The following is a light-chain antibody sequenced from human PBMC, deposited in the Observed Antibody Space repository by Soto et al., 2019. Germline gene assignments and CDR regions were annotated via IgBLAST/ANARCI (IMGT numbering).Light chain of an antibody. CDR1: QTITTY. Sequence: DLPMTQSPSSLSASVGDRVTITCRASQTITTYLNWYQQKPGKAPQLLIYGASSLQSGVPSRFTGSGSGTDFTLTISSLQPEDFATYHCQQSHSTPWTFGQGTKVEIK. CDR2: GAS. V-gene: IGKV1-39*01. J-gene: IGKJ1*01. CDR3: QQSHSTPWT.